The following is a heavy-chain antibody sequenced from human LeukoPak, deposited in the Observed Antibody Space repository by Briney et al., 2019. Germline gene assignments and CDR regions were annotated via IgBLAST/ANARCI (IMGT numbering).Heavy chain of an antibody. V-gene: IGHV3-30*18. CDR3: AKETLRVRFLEWLYLDY. CDR1: GFTFSSYG. CDR2: ISYDGSNK. D-gene: IGHD3-3*01. Sequence: GGSLRLSCAASGFTFSSYGMHWVRQAPGKGLEWVAVISYDGSNKYYADSVKGRFTISRDNSKNTLYLQMNSLRAEDTAVYYCAKETLRVRFLEWLYLDYWGQGTLVTVSS. J-gene: IGHJ4*02.